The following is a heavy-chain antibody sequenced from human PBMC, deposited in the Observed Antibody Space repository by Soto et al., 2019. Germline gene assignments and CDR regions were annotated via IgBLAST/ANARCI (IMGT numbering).Heavy chain of an antibody. J-gene: IGHJ5*02. Sequence: GGSLRLSCAASGFSFNNYAMSWVRQAPGKGLEWVSSISGSVGTTSYADSVKGRFTISRDNSKNTLYLQMNSLRAEDTAVYYCANEEDPLRYFDWLSPRGWFDPWGQGTLVTVSS. CDR1: GFSFNNYA. CDR2: ISGSVGTT. D-gene: IGHD3-9*01. V-gene: IGHV3-23*01. CDR3: ANEEDPLRYFDWLSPRGWFDP.